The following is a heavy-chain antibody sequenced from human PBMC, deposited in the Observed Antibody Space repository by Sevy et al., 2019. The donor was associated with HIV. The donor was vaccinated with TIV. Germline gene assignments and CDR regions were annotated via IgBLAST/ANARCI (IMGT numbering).Heavy chain of an antibody. CDR1: GGYISSYY. CDR2: IYYSGST. CDR3: ARQVGDIVVAYFDY. D-gene: IGHD2-15*01. V-gene: IGHV4-59*08. J-gene: IGHJ4*02. Sequence: SETLSLTCTVSGGYISSYYWSWIRQPPGKGLEWIGYIYYSGSTNYNPSLKSRVTISVDTSKNQFSLKLSSVTAADTAVYYCARQVGDIVVAYFDYWGQGALVTVSS.